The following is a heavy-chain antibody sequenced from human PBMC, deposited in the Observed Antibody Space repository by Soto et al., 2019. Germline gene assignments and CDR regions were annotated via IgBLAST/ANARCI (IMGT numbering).Heavy chain of an antibody. Sequence: EVQLVESGGGLVQPGGSLRLSCAASGFTFSSYWMHWVREAPGKGLVWVSRINSDGSSTSYEDSVKGRFTMSRDNAKNTLYLQMNSLRAEDTAVYYCVRTSLVVAAATREDYWGQGTLVTVSS. CDR2: INSDGSST. J-gene: IGHJ4*02. CDR3: VRTSLVVAAATREDY. D-gene: IGHD2-15*01. V-gene: IGHV3-74*01. CDR1: GFTFSSYW.